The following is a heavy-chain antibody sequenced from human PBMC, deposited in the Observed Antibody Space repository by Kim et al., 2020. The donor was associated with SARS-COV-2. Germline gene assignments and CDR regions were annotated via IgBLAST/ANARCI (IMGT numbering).Heavy chain of an antibody. CDR3: AKLYNWNWGFFDY. Sequence: YADSVKGRFTISRDNSKNTLYLQMNSLRAEDTAVYYCAKLYNWNWGFFDYWGQGTLVTVSS. J-gene: IGHJ4*02. D-gene: IGHD1-7*01. V-gene: IGHV3-23*01.